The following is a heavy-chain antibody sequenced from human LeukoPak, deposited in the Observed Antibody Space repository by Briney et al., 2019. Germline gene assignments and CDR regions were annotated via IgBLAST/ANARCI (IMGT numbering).Heavy chain of an antibody. V-gene: IGHV4-59*12. D-gene: IGHD6-13*01. CDR1: GGSISSYY. CDR2: IYNSGST. CDR3: ARESIAPDY. Sequence: SETLSLTCTVSGGSISSYYWNWIRQPPGKGLEWIGYIYNSGSTNNNPSLKSRVTISVDTSKSQFSLKLSSVTAADTAVYYCARESIAPDYWGQGTLVTVSS. J-gene: IGHJ4*02.